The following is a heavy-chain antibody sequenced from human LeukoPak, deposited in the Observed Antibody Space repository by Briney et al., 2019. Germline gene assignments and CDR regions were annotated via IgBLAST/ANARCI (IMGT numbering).Heavy chain of an antibody. D-gene: IGHD3-3*02. CDR2: INYCGST. CDR3: ARAESGISTT. J-gene: IGHJ1*01. Sequence: SEPLTLPCAVCGVPFSGYYLSWIRQPPGKGLEWIGEINYCGSTNYHPALKSLISISVDTSKNQYALKLSSVTAADTAVYYCARAESGISTTWGEGTLVTVSS. V-gene: IGHV4-34*01. CDR1: GVPFSGYY.